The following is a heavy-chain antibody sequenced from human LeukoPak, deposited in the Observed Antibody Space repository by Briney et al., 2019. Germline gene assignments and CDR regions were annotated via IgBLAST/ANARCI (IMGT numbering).Heavy chain of an antibody. CDR1: GDPISSYY. CDR3: ARGDYDFWSGNWRFDT. D-gene: IGHD3-3*01. V-gene: IGHV4-59*01. CDR2: VYYNGNT. Sequence: SETLSLTCLVSGDPISSYYWSWIRQAPGRGPEYIGNVYYNGNTNYNPSLKSRVAISVDASKNQFSLKVDSVTTADTAVYYCARGDYDFWSGNWRFDTWGQGTLVTVSS. J-gene: IGHJ4*02.